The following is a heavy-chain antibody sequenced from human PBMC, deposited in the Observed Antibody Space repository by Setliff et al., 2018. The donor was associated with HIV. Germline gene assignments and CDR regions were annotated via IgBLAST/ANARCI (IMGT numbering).Heavy chain of an antibody. CDR2: ISSSSSSI. D-gene: IGHD3-3*01. CDR1: GFTFNGYA. CDR3: VRDPGGIFDAFDV. J-gene: IGHJ3*01. V-gene: IGHV3-48*02. Sequence: QPGGSLRLSCVGSGFTFNGYAMNWVRQAPGKGLEWVSYISSSSSSIYYGDSVKGRFTISRDNAKNSLDLEVHSLTDEDTAVYYCVRDPGGIFDAFDVWGQGTMVTVSS.